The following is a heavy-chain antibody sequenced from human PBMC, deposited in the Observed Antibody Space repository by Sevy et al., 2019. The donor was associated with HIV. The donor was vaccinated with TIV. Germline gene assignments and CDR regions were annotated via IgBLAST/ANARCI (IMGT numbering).Heavy chain of an antibody. D-gene: IGHD6-13*01. CDR3: AKSPSSPGSSSTLTTFDD. Sequence: GGSLRLSCAASGFTFSNYAMSWVRQAPGKGLEWVSAISATGGATFFADSVKGRFTISRDNSKNTMYLQMNSLRVEDTAVYYCAKSPSSPGSSSTLTTFDDWGQGTLVTVSS. CDR2: ISATGGAT. V-gene: IGHV3-23*01. CDR1: GFTFSNYA. J-gene: IGHJ4*02.